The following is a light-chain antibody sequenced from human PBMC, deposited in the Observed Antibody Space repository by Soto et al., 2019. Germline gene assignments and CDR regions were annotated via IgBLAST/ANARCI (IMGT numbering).Light chain of an antibody. V-gene: IGLV2-14*01. Sequence: QSALTQPASVSGSPGQSITISCTVTSNDFVSWYQQHPGKAPELIIYEVNNRPSQISDRFSASKSGSTASLTIPGLQAADEATYYCSSFTDSTTLYVFGAGTKVTVL. CDR3: SSFTDSTTLYV. J-gene: IGLJ1*01. CDR2: EVN. CDR1: SNDFV.